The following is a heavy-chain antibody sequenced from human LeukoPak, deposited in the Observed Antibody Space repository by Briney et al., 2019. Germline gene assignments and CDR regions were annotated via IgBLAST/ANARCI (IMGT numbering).Heavy chain of an antibody. CDR2: VSTSGDRT. D-gene: IGHD3-16*01. V-gene: IGHV3-23*01. CDR1: GLTFSNYA. Sequence: QTGGSLRLSCAASGLTFSNYAMTWVRQAPGKGLEWVSAVSTSGDRTYYADSVKGRFTVSRDNFKNTLYLQMNSLRAEDTALYYCARKLWHRNDCWGQGTLVTVSS. CDR3: ARKLWHRNDC. J-gene: IGHJ4*02.